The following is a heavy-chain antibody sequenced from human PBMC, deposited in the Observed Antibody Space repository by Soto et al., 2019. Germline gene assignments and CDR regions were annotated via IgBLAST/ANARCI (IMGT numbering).Heavy chain of an antibody. CDR3: AKDQGIAASHGID. D-gene: IGHD6-13*01. CDR2: ISNDGSDK. Sequence: QVQLVESGGGVVQPGRSLRLSCAASGFTFNNYGMHWVRQAPGKGLEWVATISNDGSDKYYADSVKGRLTISRDNSKNTVYLQMNSLRAAETAVDYCAKDQGIAASHGIDWGQGTMVTVSS. CDR1: GFTFNNYG. V-gene: IGHV3-30*18. J-gene: IGHJ3*01.